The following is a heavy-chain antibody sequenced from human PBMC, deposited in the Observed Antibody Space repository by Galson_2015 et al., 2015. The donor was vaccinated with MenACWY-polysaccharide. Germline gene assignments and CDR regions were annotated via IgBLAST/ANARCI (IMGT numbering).Heavy chain of an antibody. Sequence: SLRLSCAASGFTFSSYAMSWDRQAPGKGLEWVSAISGSGGSTYCADSVKGRFTISRDNSKNTLYLQMNSLRAEDTAVYYCAKEGGDYGDYNYYYGMDVWGQGTTVTVSS. CDR3: AKEGGDYGDYNYYYGMDV. CDR1: GFTFSSYA. J-gene: IGHJ6*02. CDR2: ISGSGGST. V-gene: IGHV3-23*01. D-gene: IGHD4-17*01.